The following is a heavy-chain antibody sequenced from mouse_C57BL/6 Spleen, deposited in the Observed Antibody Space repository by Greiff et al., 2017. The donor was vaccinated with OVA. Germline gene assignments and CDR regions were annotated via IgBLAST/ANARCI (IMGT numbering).Heavy chain of an antibody. CDR1: GYTFTSYT. Sequence: QVQLQQSGAELARPGASVKMSCKASGYTFTSYTMHWVKQRHGQGLEWIGLINPSSGYTKYNQKFKDKATLTADKSSSTAYMQLSSLTSEDSAVYYCARLGYDYGGAYWGQGTLVTVSA. J-gene: IGHJ3*01. CDR3: ARLGYDYGGAY. V-gene: IGHV1-4*01. CDR2: INPSSGYT. D-gene: IGHD2-4*01.